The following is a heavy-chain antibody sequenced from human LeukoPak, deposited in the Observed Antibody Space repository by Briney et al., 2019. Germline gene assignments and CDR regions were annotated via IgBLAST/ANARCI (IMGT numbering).Heavy chain of an antibody. Sequence: PGRSLRRSCAASGFTFSNYGVHWVRQAPGKGLDWVAVRRFDGSTKYYADSVRGRFTISRDNSKNTVYLEMNSLRAEDTAVYYCARAYSRESGYDFVFENWGQGTLVSVSS. J-gene: IGHJ4*02. CDR3: ARAYSRESGYDFVFEN. CDR1: GFTFSNYG. CDR2: RRFDGSTK. D-gene: IGHD5-12*01. V-gene: IGHV3-33*01.